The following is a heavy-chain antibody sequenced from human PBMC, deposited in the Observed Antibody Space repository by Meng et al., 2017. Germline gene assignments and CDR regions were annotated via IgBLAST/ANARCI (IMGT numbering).Heavy chain of an antibody. Sequence: QGPRVQAGAAVKKPGASVKVSCKPSGYNFPDYYIHWVRRAPGQGLEWMGRINPKSGDTHYAQKFQARVTMTGDTSISTAYMELSGLRSDDTAMYYCARDEDISAAGKLFGDYWGQGTLVTVSS. D-gene: IGHD6-25*01. CDR1: GYNFPDYY. CDR3: ARDEDISAAGKLFGDY. J-gene: IGHJ4*02. V-gene: IGHV1-2*06. CDR2: INPKSGDT.